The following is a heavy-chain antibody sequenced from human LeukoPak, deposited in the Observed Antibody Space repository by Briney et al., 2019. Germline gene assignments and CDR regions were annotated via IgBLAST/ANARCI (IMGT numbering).Heavy chain of an antibody. D-gene: IGHD3-3*01. J-gene: IGHJ4*02. CDR2: INPSGGST. V-gene: IGHV1-46*01. Sequence: GASVKVSCKASGYTFTSYYMHWVRQAPGQGLEWMGIINPSGGSTSYAQKFQGRVTMTRDTSTSTVYMELSSLRSEDTAVYYCARDAPRSGSIARFDYWGQGTLVTVSS. CDR1: GYTFTSYY. CDR3: ARDAPRSGSIARFDY.